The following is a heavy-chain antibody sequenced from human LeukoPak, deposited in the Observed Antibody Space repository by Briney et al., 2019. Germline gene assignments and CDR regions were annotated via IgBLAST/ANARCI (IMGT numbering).Heavy chain of an antibody. CDR1: GFTVSKDY. J-gene: IGHJ4*02. D-gene: IGHD5/OR15-5a*01. CDR3: ARDSLGMSTLDS. CDR2: IYSGGST. V-gene: IGHV3-53*01. Sequence: GGSLRLSCAASGFTVSKDYMSWVRQAPGKGLEWVSVIYSGGSTYYADSVKGRFTISRDSSKNTLYLQMNSLRAEDTAVYYCARDSLGMSTLDSWGQGTLVTVSS.